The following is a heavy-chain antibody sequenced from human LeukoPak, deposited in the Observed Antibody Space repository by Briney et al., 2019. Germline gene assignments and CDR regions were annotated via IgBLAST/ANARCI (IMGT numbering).Heavy chain of an antibody. J-gene: IGHJ4*02. Sequence: SETLSLTCAVYGGSFSGYYWSWIRQPPGKGLEWIGEINHSGSTNYNPSLKSRVTISVDTSKNQFSLKLSSVTAADTAVYYCAGEGPKIDYWGQGTLVTVSS. CDR1: GGSFSGYY. V-gene: IGHV4-34*01. CDR3: AGEGPKIDY. CDR2: INHSGST.